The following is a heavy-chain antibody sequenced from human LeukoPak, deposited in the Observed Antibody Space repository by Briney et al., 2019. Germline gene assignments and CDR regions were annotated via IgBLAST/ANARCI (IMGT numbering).Heavy chain of an antibody. D-gene: IGHD1-26*01. V-gene: IGHV1-8*01. J-gene: IGHJ6*03. Sequence: RQATGQGREGMGWIYSNSGNTGYAQKFQGRVTMTRNTSIDTAYMELSSLRSEDPADYYCARAPEWGKSNFYYYMDVWGKGTTVTVSS. CDR2: IYSNSGNT. CDR3: ARAPEWGKSNFYYYMDV.